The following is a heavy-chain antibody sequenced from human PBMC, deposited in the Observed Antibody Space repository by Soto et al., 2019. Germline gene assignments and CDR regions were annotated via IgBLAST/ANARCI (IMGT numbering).Heavy chain of an antibody. D-gene: IGHD3-16*02. V-gene: IGHV3-30-3*01. CDR3: ARVPLLRLGELSSYPIDY. CDR1: GFTFSSYA. J-gene: IGHJ4*02. Sequence: GGSLRLSCAASGFTFSSYAMHWVRQAPGKGLEWVAVISYDGSNKYYADSVKGRFTISRDNSKNTLYLQMNSLRAEDTAVYYCARVPLLRLGELSSYPIDYWGQGTLVTVSS. CDR2: ISYDGSNK.